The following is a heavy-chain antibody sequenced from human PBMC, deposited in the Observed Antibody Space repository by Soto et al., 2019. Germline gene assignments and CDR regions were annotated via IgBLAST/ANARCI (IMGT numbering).Heavy chain of an antibody. CDR2: INHSGST. D-gene: IGHD3-10*01. CDR1: GGSFSGYY. V-gene: IGHV4-34*01. J-gene: IGHJ6*02. CDR3: ARVRRGSFYYGTQNYYYGMDV. Sequence: SETLSLTCAVYGGSFSGYYWSWIRQPPGKGLELIGEINHSGSTNYNPSLKSRVTISVDTSKNQFSLKMSSVTAADTAVYYCARVRRGSFYYGTQNYYYGMDVWGQGTTVTVSS.